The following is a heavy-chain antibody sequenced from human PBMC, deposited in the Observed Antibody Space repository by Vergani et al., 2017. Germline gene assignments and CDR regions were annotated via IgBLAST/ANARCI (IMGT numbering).Heavy chain of an antibody. CDR3: ARGSCLAASCYMPRFDY. J-gene: IGHJ4*02. Sequence: QVQLQESGPGLVKPSQTLSLTCTVSGGSINSQNYYWSWIRQPAGKGLEWIGRIHTSGSTNYNPSLKSRVTMSEDTSKNQFSLNLTSVTAADTAVYFCARGSCLAASCYMPRFDYWGQGILVTVSS. CDR2: IHTSGST. V-gene: IGHV4-61*02. D-gene: IGHD2-15*01. CDR1: GGSINSQNYY.